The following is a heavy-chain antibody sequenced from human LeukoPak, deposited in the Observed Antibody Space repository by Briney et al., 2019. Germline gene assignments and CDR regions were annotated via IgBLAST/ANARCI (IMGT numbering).Heavy chain of an antibody. J-gene: IGHJ2*01. D-gene: IGHD2-15*01. V-gene: IGHV3-23*01. CDR3: VKDILGGLYWYFDL. CDR1: GFTFSSYA. CDR2: ISGSGANA. Sequence: PGGSLRLSCAASGFTFSSYAMSWVRQAPGKGLEWVSVISGSGANAYYADSVKGRFTISRDNSKNTLYLQMNSLRAEDTAVYYCVKDILGGLYWYFDLWGRGTLVTVSS.